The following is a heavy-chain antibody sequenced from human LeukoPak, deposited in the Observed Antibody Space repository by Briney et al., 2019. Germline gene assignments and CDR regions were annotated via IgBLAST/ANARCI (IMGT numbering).Heavy chain of an antibody. J-gene: IGHJ3*02. Sequence: SETLSLTCTVSGGSISSGGYYWSWIHQHPGKGLEWIGYIYYSGSTYYNPSLKSRVTISVDTSKNQFSLKLSSVTAADTAVYYCASGNYYDSSGYSLDAFDIWGQGTMVTVSS. CDR3: ASGNYYDSSGYSLDAFDI. D-gene: IGHD3-22*01. CDR2: IYYSGST. CDR1: GGSISSGGYY. V-gene: IGHV4-31*03.